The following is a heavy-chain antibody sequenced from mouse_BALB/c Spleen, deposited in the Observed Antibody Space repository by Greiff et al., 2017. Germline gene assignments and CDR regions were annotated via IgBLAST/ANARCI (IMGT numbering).Heavy chain of an antibody. CDR1: GFTFSSFG. CDR2: ISSGSSTI. J-gene: IGHJ2*01. V-gene: IGHV5-17*02. CDR3: ATSYYYGSSYGFDY. D-gene: IGHD1-1*01. Sequence: EVQGVESGGGLVQPGGSRKLSCAASGFTFSSFGMHWVRQAPEKGLEWVAYISSGSSTIYYADTVKGRFTISRDNPKNTLFLQMTSLRSEDTAMYYCATSYYYGSSYGFDYWGQGTTLTVSS.